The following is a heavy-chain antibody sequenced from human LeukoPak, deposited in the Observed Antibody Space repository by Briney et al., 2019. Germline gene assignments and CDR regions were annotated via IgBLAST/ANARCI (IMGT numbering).Heavy chain of an antibody. Sequence: TGGSLRLSCAASGFTVSSNYMSWVRQAPGKGLEWVSVIYSGGSTYYADSVKGRFTISRDNSKNTLYLQMNSLRAEDTAVYYCARDRGAPRWAVADWYFDLWGRGTLVTVSS. V-gene: IGHV3-53*01. CDR3: ARDRGAPRWAVADWYFDL. CDR2: IYSGGST. CDR1: GFTVSSNY. D-gene: IGHD6-19*01. J-gene: IGHJ2*01.